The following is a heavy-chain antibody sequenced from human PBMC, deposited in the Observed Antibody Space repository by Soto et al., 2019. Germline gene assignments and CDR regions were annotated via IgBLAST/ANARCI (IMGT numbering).Heavy chain of an antibody. V-gene: IGHV3-21*01. CDR3: ARAMVRGVIPPIDS. J-gene: IGHJ4*02. D-gene: IGHD3-10*01. CDR1: GFTFSSYS. Sequence: EVQLVESGGGLVKPGGSLRLSCAASGFTFSSYSMNWVRQAPGMGLEWVSSISSSSSYIYYADSVKGRFTISRDNAKNSLYLQMNSLRAEDTAVYYCARAMVRGVIPPIDSWGQGTLVTVSS. CDR2: ISSSSSYI.